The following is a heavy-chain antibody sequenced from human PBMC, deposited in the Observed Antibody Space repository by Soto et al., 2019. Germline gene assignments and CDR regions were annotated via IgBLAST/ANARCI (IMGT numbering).Heavy chain of an antibody. D-gene: IGHD3-3*01. Sequence: QVQLVESGGGVVQPGRSLRLSCAASGFTFSSYAMHWVRQAPGKGLEWVAVISYDGSNKYYADSVKGRFTISRDNSKNTLYLQMNSLRAEDTAVYYCARGEEYYAFMDVWGQGTTVTVSS. CDR1: GFTFSSYA. V-gene: IGHV3-30-3*01. CDR3: ARGEEYYAFMDV. J-gene: IGHJ6*02. CDR2: ISYDGSNK.